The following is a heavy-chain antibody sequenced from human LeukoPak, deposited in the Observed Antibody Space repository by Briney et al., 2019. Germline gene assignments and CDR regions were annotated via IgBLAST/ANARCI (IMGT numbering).Heavy chain of an antibody. J-gene: IGHJ4*02. Sequence: GESLKISCKGSGYSFISYWISWVRQMPGKGLEWMGTIDPSDSYTNYSPSFQGHVTISADKSISTAYLQWSSLKASDTATYYCARAYSSGYKFDYWGQGTLVTVSS. V-gene: IGHV5-10-1*01. CDR3: ARAYSSGYKFDY. CDR2: IDPSDSYT. CDR1: GYSFISYW. D-gene: IGHD3-22*01.